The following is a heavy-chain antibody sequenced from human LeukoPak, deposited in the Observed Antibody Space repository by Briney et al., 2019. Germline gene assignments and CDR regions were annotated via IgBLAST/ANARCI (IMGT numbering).Heavy chain of an antibody. Sequence: LGESLKISCKGSGYSFSTYWIGWVRQMPGKGLEWMGIIYIGDSDTRYSPSFQGQVTISADKSISTAYLQWSSLKASDTAMYYCARGLWSGYNYFDSWGQGTLVTVSS. CDR3: ARGLWSGYNYFDS. D-gene: IGHD3-3*01. J-gene: IGHJ4*02. V-gene: IGHV5-51*01. CDR1: GYSFSTYW. CDR2: IYIGDSDT.